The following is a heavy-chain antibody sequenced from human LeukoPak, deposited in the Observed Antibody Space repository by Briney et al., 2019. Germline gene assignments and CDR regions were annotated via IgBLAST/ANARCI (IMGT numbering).Heavy chain of an antibody. CDR3: ARDRTITGTIIDY. J-gene: IGHJ4*02. CDR2: ISSSSRDI. Sequence: GGSLRLSCAASRFTFSSYTMNWVRQAPGKGLEWVSSISSSSRDIYYADSVKGRFTISRDNAKNSLFLQMNSLRAEDTAVYYCARDRTITGTIIDYWGQGTLVTVSS. V-gene: IGHV3-21*01. D-gene: IGHD1-7*01. CDR1: RFTFSSYT.